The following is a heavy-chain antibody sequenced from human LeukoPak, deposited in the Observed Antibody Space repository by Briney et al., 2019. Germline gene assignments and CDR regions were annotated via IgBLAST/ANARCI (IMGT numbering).Heavy chain of an antibody. D-gene: IGHD4-17*01. V-gene: IGHV3-11*04. J-gene: IGHJ4*02. Sequence: GGSLRLSCAVSGFTFSDYYMSWIRQAPGKGLEWASYSTRSGSTMYYADSVKGRFTISRDNAKNSLFLQMNSLRAEDTAVYYCARVAVTLNFDYWGQGTLVTVSS. CDR3: ARVAVTLNFDY. CDR1: GFTFSDYY. CDR2: STRSGSTM.